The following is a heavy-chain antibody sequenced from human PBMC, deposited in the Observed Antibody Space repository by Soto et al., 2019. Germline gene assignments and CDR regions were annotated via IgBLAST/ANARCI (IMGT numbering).Heavy chain of an antibody. CDR2: LSGSGYST. CDR1: GFTFTNYA. CDR3: AKMDFGTVDY. D-gene: IGHD3-3*01. J-gene: IGHJ4*02. V-gene: IGHV3-23*01. Sequence: EVQLLESGGGLVQPGGSLRLSCAASGFTFTNYAMSWVRQAPGKGLEWVSALSGSGYSTYYADSVRGRFTIPRDNSKNTLYLQMNSLRAEDTAVYYCAKMDFGTVDYWGQGTLVTVSS.